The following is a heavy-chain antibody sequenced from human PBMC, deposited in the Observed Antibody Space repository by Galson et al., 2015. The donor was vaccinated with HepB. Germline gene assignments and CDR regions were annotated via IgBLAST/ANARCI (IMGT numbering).Heavy chain of an antibody. J-gene: IGHJ6*02. CDR3: ARENRIAVAGTGTYYYYGMDV. V-gene: IGHV3-30-3*01. Sequence: SLRLSCAASGFTFSSYAMHWVRQAPGKGLEWVAVISYDGSNKYYADSVKGRFTISRDNSKNTLYLQMNSLRAEDTAVYYCARENRIAVAGTGTYYYYGMDVWGQGTTVTVSS. CDR2: ISYDGSNK. CDR1: GFTFSSYA. D-gene: IGHD6-19*01.